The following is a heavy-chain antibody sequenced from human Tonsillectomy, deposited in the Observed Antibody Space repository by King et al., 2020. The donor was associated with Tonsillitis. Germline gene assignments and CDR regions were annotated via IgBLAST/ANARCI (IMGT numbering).Heavy chain of an antibody. D-gene: IGHD6-13*01. CDR1: GFTFSSYG. J-gene: IGHJ4*02. CDR2: ISYDGSNK. Sequence: VQLVESGGGVVQPGRSLRLSCAASGFTFSSYGMHWVRQAPVKGLEWVAVISYDGSNKYYADSVKGRFTISRDNSKNTLYLQMNSLRAEDTAVYYCAKGASSLDYWGQGTLVTVSS. CDR3: AKGASSLDY. V-gene: IGHV3-30*18.